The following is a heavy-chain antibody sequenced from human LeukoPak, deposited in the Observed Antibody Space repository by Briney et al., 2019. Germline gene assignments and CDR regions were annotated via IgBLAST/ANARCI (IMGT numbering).Heavy chain of an antibody. D-gene: IGHD4-23*01. CDR2: IYHSGST. V-gene: IGHV4-4*02. CDR3: ASPGYGGNDDY. J-gene: IGHJ4*02. CDR1: GGSISSSNW. Sequence: SETLSLTCAVSGGSISSSNWWSWVRQPPGKGLEWIGEIYHSGSTNYNPSLKSRVTISVDTSKNQFSLKLSSVTAADTAVYYCASPGYGGNDDYWGQGTLVTVSS.